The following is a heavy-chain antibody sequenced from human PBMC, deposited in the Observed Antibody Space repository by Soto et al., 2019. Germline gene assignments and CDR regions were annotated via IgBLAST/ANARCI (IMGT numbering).Heavy chain of an antibody. CDR2: ISYDGSNK. CDR3: AKDLFRYCSSTSCHLTHYYYYGMDV. D-gene: IGHD2-2*01. Sequence: HPGGSLRLSCAASGFTFSSYGMHWVRQAPGKGLEWVAVISYDGSNKYYADSVKGRFTISRDNSKNTLYLQMNSLRAEDTAVYYCAKDLFRYCSSTSCHLTHYYYYGMDVWGQGTTVTVSS. J-gene: IGHJ6*02. CDR1: GFTFSSYG. V-gene: IGHV3-30*18.